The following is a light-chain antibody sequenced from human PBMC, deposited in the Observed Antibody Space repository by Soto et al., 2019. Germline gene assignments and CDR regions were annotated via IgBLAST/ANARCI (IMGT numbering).Light chain of an antibody. V-gene: IGKV3-20*01. CDR1: QTVSSNY. Sequence: EIVLTQSPGTLSLSPGERATLSCRASQTVSSNYLAWYQKKPGQAPRLLIYEASSRAAGIPDRFSGSGSGTDFTLIISRLEPEDFAVYYCQQYGRSLWTFGQGTKVESK. CDR3: QQYGRSLWT. CDR2: EAS. J-gene: IGKJ1*01.